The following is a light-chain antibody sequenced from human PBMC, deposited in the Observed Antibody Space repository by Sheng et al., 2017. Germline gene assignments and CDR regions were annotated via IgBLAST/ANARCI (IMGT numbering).Light chain of an antibody. V-gene: IGKV3-15*01. J-gene: IGKJ4*01. CDR1: QSIDNY. CDR3: QEYNDWPLT. CDR2: AAS. Sequence: EIVMTQSPATLSVSPGERATLSCRASQSIDNYLAWYQQKPGQAPRLLIYAASTRATGVPARFSGSGSATEFTLTISSLQSEDSAFYYCQEYNDWPLTFGGGTKVEIK.